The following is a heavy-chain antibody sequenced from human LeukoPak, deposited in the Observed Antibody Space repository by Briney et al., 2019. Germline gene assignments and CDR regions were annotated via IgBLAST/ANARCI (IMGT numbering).Heavy chain of an antibody. D-gene: IGHD3-10*01. J-gene: IGHJ4*02. CDR3: THRLKSKGSFDS. CDR2: IYWNDDN. V-gene: IGHV2-5*01. Sequence: SGPTLVKPTQTLTLACSFSGFSLTTSGVGVGWFRQPPGRALEWLALIYWNDDNLYSPSLKSRLTITKDTSKNQVVLTMTNMDPVDTATYYCTHRLKSKGSFDSWGQGTLVTVSS. CDR1: GFSLTTSGVG.